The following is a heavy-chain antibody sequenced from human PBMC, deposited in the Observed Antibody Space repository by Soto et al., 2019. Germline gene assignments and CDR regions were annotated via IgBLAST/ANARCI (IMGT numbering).Heavy chain of an antibody. D-gene: IGHD3-10*01. CDR1: GFTFSSYS. CDR2: ISSSSSYI. J-gene: IGHJ4*02. V-gene: IGHV3-21*01. CDR3: ARGLPDGSGQYCDY. Sequence: EVQLVESGGGLVKPGGSLRLSCAASGFTFSSYSMNWVRQAPGKGLEWVSSISSSSSYIYYGDSVKGRFTISRDNAKNSRYLQMNSLIAEDTVVYYWARGLPDGSGQYCDYWGQGTLVTVSS.